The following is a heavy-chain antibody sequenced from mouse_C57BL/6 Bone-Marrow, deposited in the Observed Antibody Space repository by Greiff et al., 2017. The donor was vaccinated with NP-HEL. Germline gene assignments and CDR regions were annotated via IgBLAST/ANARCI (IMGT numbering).Heavy chain of an antibody. D-gene: IGHD2-4*01. CDR1: GFTFSSYT. CDR3: ARGRHYYDYDGVYFDY. Sequence: EVKLLESGGGLVKPGGSLKLSCAASGFTFSSYTMSWVRQTPEKRLEWVATISGGGGNTYYPDSVKGRFTISRDNAKNTLYLQMSSLRSEDTALYYCARGRHYYDYDGVYFDYWGQGTTLTVSS. J-gene: IGHJ2*01. CDR2: ISGGGGNT. V-gene: IGHV5-9*01.